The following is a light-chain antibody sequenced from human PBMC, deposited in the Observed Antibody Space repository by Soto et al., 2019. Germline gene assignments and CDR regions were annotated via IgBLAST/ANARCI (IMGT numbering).Light chain of an antibody. CDR2: EAS. CDR1: QTIAIY. CDR3: QQSYNIPQT. J-gene: IGKJ1*01. V-gene: IGKV1-39*01. Sequence: DIHMTQSPSSLSSSLGYTVTITFLASQTIAIYLNWYQQKPGKAPNLLIYEASSLQSGVPSRFTGRGSGTDFSLTISSLQPEDFATYYCQQSYNIPQTFGQGTKV.